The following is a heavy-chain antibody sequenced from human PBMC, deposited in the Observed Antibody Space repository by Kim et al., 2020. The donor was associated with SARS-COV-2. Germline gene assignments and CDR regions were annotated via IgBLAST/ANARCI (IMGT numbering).Heavy chain of an antibody. D-gene: IGHD3-10*01. V-gene: IGHV3-33*06. Sequence: YADSVKGRFTISRDNSKNTLYLQMNSLIAEDTAVYYCAKAFYGSGSYLFGYWGQGTLVTVSS. J-gene: IGHJ4*02. CDR3: AKAFYGSGSYLFGY.